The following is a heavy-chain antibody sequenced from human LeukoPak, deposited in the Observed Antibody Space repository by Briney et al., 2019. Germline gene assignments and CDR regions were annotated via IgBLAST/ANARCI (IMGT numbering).Heavy chain of an antibody. J-gene: IGHJ3*02. CDR1: GFTFSSYW. Sequence: PGGSLRLSCAASGFTFSSYWMSWVRQAPGKGLEWVAHIEQDRSEKYYVDSVKGRFTISRDNAKNSLYLQMNSLRAEDTAVYYCARDRLALVLRFIRGAFDIWGQGTMVTVSS. D-gene: IGHD3-3*01. CDR3: ARDRLALVLRFIRGAFDI. CDR2: IEQDRSEK. V-gene: IGHV3-7*01.